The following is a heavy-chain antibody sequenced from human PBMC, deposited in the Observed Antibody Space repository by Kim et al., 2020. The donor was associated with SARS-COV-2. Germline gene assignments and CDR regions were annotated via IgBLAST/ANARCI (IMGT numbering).Heavy chain of an antibody. D-gene: IGHD3-16*01. CDR3: ARGSTSPYYGMDV. V-gene: IGHV1-3*01. Sequence: ASVKVSCKASGYTFTSFAMHWVRQAPGQRLEWMGWINLDDGDTKYSQKFQGRVTITRDTSATTAYMVVSSLRCEDTAVYYCARGSTSPYYGMDVWGQGTTVTVSS. CDR2: INLDDGDT. J-gene: IGHJ6*02. CDR1: GYTFTSFA.